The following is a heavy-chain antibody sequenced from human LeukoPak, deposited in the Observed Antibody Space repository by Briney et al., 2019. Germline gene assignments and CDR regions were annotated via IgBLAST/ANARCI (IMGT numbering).Heavy chain of an antibody. V-gene: IGHV4-59*01. D-gene: IGHD3-22*01. Sequence: SETLSLTCTVSGGSISSYYWSWIRQPPGKGLEWIGYIYYSGSTHYNPFLKSRVTISVDTSKNQFSLKLSSVTAADTAVYYCARDLTYDSSGYYYPWGQGTLVTVSS. J-gene: IGHJ1*01. CDR1: GGSISSYY. CDR3: ARDLTYDSSGYYYP. CDR2: IYYSGST.